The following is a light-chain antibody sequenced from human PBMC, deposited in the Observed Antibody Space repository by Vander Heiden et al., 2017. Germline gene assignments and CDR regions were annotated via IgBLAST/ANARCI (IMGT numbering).Light chain of an antibody. J-gene: IGLJ3*02. Sequence: QSVLTHPPSLSRAPVPRVTLYCPGNSAHIGPGYDVHWYQHLPGRAHNLLIHGNSDRPSGAPDRFCGSKSGTSASPALTGLQTEDEGEYDYQSFDSSMSGWVFGGGTKLTVL. CDR2: GNS. V-gene: IGLV1-40*01. CDR3: QSFDSSMSGWV. CDR1: SAHIGPGYD.